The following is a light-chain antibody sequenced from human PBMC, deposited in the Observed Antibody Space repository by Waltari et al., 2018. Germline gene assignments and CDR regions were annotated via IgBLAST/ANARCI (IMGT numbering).Light chain of an antibody. J-gene: IGLJ3*02. CDR3: AAWDDSVNAWL. CDR1: SSNIGGNT. Sequence: QPVLIQPPSASGTLGQRVTISRSGSSSNIGGNTVNWYQQFPGAAPKVFIYNNNQRPPGVPVRFSGSKSGTSASLAISGLQSEDEANYYCAAWDDSVNAWLFGGGAKLTVL. V-gene: IGLV1-44*01. CDR2: NNN.